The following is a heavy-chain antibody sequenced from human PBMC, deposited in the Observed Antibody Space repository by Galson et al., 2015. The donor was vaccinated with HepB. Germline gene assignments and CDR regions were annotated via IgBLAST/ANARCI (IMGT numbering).Heavy chain of an antibody. CDR1: GFTFSRNG. D-gene: IGHD6-25*01. CDR2: IWHDRSNS. V-gene: IGHV3-33*08. J-gene: IGHJ4*02. CDR3: AREDADIAAMTLDH. Sequence: SLRLSCAASGFTFSRNGMHWVRQAPGKGLEWVAVIWHDRSNSYYADSVKGRFTISRDNSKNTLYLQMNSLRAEGTAVYYCAREDADIAAMTLDHWGQGTLVTVSS.